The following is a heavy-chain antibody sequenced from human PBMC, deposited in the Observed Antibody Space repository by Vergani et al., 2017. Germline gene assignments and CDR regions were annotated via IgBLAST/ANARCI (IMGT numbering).Heavy chain of an antibody. Sequence: QVQLQESGPGLVKPSETLSLTCTVSGGSISSYYWSWIRQPPGNGLEWIGCIYYSGSTNYNPSLKSRVTISVDTSKNQFSLKLSSVTAADTAVYYCARVTLLWFGEKRADAFDIWGQGTMVTVSS. V-gene: IGHV4-59*01. CDR3: ARVTLLWFGEKRADAFDI. D-gene: IGHD3-10*01. CDR2: IYYSGST. J-gene: IGHJ3*02. CDR1: GGSISSYY.